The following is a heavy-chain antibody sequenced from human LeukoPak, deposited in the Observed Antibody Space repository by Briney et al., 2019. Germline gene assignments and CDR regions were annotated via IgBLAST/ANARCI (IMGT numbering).Heavy chain of an antibody. J-gene: IGHJ5*02. V-gene: IGHV1-2*02. D-gene: IGHD5-12*01. CDR3: ARDPRGYSGYENWFDP. CDR1: GYTFTGYC. Sequence: ASVKVSCKASGYTFTGYCIHWVRQAPGQGLEWMGWINPNNGGTNYAQRYQDRVTMTRDTSISTAYRELSSLRSDDTAVYYCARDPRGYSGYENWFDPWGQGTLVTVSS. CDR2: INPNNGGT.